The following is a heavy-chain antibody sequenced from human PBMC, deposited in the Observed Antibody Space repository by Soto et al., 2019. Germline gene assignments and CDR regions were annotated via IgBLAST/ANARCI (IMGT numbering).Heavy chain of an antibody. CDR3: ARNVDTAMVGGMDV. CDR1: GYTFTSYG. J-gene: IGHJ6*02. D-gene: IGHD5-18*01. CDR2: ISAYNGNT. V-gene: IGHV1-18*01. Sequence: ASVKVSCKASGYTFTSYGISWVRQAPGQGLEWMGWISAYNGNTNYAQKLQGRVTMTTDTSTSTAYMELRSLRSDDTAVYYCARNVDTAMVGGMDVWGQGTTVTVSS.